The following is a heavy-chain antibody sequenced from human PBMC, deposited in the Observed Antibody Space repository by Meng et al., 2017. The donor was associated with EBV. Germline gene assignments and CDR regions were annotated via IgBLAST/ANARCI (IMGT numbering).Heavy chain of an antibody. V-gene: IGHV2-5*02. CDR3: AHRRDEYSSSWYGWFDP. D-gene: IGHD6-13*01. CDR2: IYWDDDK. J-gene: IGHJ5*02. CDR1: GFPLRTSGVG. Sequence: QITLKESEPTLVQPPQTLTLTCPFFGFPLRTSGVGVGWIRQPPGKALEWLALIYWDDDKRYSPSLKSRLTITKDTSKNQVVLTMTNMDPVDTATYYCAHRRDEYSSSWYGWFDPWGQGTLVTVSS.